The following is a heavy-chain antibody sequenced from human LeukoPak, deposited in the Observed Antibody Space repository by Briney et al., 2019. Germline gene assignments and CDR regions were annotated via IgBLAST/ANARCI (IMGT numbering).Heavy chain of an antibody. CDR3: ARASGSSGWYHFDY. V-gene: IGHV3-48*03. CDR1: GFTFSSYE. CDR2: ISSSGSTI. J-gene: IGHJ4*02. Sequence: GGSLRLSCAASGFTFSSYEMNWVRQAPGKGLEWVSYISSSGSTIYYADSVKGRFTISRDNAKNSLYLQMNSLRVEDTAVYYCARASGSSGWYHFDYWGQGTLVTVSS. D-gene: IGHD6-19*01.